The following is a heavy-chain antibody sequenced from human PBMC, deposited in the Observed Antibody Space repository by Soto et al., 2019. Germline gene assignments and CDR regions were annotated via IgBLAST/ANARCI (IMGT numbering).Heavy chain of an antibody. D-gene: IGHD1-1*01. V-gene: IGHV4-59*08. CDR1: GGSISSYY. Sequence: SETLSLTCTVSGGSISSYYWSWIRQPPGKGLEWIGYIYYSGSTNYNPSLKSRVTISVDTSKNQFSLKLSSVTAADTAVYYCASIQTVQLERPPYYYYYMDVWGKGTTVTVSS. CDR2: IYYSGST. CDR3: ASIQTVQLERPPYYYYYMDV. J-gene: IGHJ6*03.